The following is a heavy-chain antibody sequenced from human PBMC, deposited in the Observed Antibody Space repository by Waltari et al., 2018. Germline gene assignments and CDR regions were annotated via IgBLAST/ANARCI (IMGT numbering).Heavy chain of an antibody. CDR1: GFTFSSYA. CDR3: ARIGGGVGDYDSSGYGFDY. D-gene: IGHD3-22*01. CDR2: ISYDGSNK. Sequence: QVQLVESGGGVVQPGRSLRLSCAASGFTFSSYAMHWVRQAPGKGLEWVAVISYDGSNKYYADSVKGRFTISRDNSKNTLYLQMNSLRAEDTAVYYCARIGGGVGDYDSSGYGFDYWGQGTLVTVSS. V-gene: IGHV3-30-3*01. J-gene: IGHJ4*02.